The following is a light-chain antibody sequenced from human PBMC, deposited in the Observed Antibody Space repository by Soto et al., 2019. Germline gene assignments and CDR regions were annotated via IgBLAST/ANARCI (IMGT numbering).Light chain of an antibody. CDR3: HQYNSWPPGT. Sequence: ETVMTQSPVTLSVSPGDTATLSCMASQSISRSLAWYQQKPGQAPRLLISDASTRATGIPARFSGSGSGTEFTLTISSLQSEDFALYYCHQYNSWPPGTFGQGTKVDIK. V-gene: IGKV3-15*01. CDR1: QSISRS. CDR2: DAS. J-gene: IGKJ2*01.